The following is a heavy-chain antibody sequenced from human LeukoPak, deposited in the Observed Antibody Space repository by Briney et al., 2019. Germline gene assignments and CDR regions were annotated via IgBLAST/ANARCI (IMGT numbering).Heavy chain of an antibody. J-gene: IGHJ4*02. D-gene: IGHD4-17*01. CDR1: GGSLSGAY. Sequence: PSETLSLTCAASGGSLSGAYWSWIRQSPGKGLEWIGEINHSGSTTYNPSLKSRVTMSVDTSKNQFSLKLSSVTAADTAVYYCARGSATVTNWGQGTLVTVSS. V-gene: IGHV4-34*01. CDR2: INHSGST. CDR3: ARGSATVTN.